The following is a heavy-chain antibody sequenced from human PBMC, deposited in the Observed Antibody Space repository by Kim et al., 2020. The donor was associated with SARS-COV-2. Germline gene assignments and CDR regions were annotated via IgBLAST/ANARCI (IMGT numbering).Heavy chain of an antibody. CDR1: GASISSYY. Sequence: SETLSLTCTVSGASISSYYWSWIRQPPGKGLEWIGYIYYSGSTKYNPSLKSRVTMSVDTSKNHFSLKMRSVTAADTAVYYCAREIWFGELFSWFDPWGQGTLVTVSA. D-gene: IGHD3-10*01. J-gene: IGHJ5*02. CDR3: AREIWFGELFSWFDP. V-gene: IGHV4-59*13. CDR2: IYYSGST.